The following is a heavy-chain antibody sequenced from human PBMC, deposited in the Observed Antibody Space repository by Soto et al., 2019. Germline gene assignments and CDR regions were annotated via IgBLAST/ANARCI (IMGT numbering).Heavy chain of an antibody. Sequence: QLQLQESGPGLVKPSETLSLTCAVSGGSISSSSYYWGWIRQPPGRGLEWVGSIYYSGSTYYNPSLRSRVTISVDTSNNQFSLKLTSVAAADTAVYYCAVVGQLLVEYWGQGTLVTVSS. D-gene: IGHD1-26*01. V-gene: IGHV4-39*01. CDR3: AVVGQLLVEY. J-gene: IGHJ4*02. CDR2: IYYSGST. CDR1: GGSISSSSYY.